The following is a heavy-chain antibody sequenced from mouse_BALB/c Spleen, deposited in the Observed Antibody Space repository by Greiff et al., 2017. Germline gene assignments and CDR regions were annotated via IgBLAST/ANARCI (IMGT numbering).Heavy chain of an antibody. CDR2: IWAGGST. CDR1: GFSLTSYG. D-gene: IGHD1-1*01. V-gene: IGHV2-9*02. J-gene: IGHJ3*01. CDR3: ARGLYGSSSSWFAY. Sequence: VHLVESGPGLVAPSQSLSITCTVSGFSLTSYGVHWVRQPPGKGLEWLGVIWAGGSTNYNSALMSRLSISKDNSKSQVFLKMNSLQTDDTAMYYCARGLYGSSSSWFAYWGQGTLVTVSA.